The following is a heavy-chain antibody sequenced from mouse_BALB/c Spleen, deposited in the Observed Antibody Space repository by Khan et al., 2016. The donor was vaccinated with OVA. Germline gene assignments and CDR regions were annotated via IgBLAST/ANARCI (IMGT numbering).Heavy chain of an antibody. CDR3: ARDYARSVWFAY. Sequence: VQLQQSGPELVKPGASVKMSCKASGYTFTDYIIHWVKQKPGQGLEWSGYINPYNDGTKYNEKFKGKATLTSEKSSTTVYRELSGLHSEASAAYYCARDYARSVWFAYWGQGTLVTVSA. J-gene: IGHJ3*01. D-gene: IGHD1-1*01. CDR1: GYTFTDYI. CDR2: INPYNDGT. V-gene: IGHV1S136*01.